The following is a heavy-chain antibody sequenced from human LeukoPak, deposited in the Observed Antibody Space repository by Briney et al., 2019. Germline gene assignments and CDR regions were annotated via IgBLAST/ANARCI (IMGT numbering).Heavy chain of an antibody. J-gene: IGHJ4*02. Sequence: PSETLFLTCTVSGDSISSSYWNWIRQTPGKGLEWIGYISASGNTNYNPSLKSRIIISVDMSKNQFSLKLSSVTAADTAVYYCARLIPGTTGLRKNYFDYWGQGTLVTVSS. V-gene: IGHV4-4*09. CDR3: ARLIPGTTGLRKNYFDY. CDR2: ISASGNT. D-gene: IGHD1-20*01. CDR1: GDSISSSY.